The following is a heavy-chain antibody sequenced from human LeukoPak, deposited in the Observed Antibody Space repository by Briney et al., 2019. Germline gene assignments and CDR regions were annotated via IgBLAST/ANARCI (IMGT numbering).Heavy chain of an antibody. D-gene: IGHD3-10*01. CDR1: GFTFNTYV. CDR2: ISNSGSSI. V-gene: IGHV3-21*01. CDR3: AKSFWWFGEFSPFDY. Sequence: GGSLRLSCAASGFTFNTYVMSWVRQAPGKGLEWVSSISNSGSSIYYADSVKGRFTISRDNAKNSLYLQMNSLRAEDTAVYYCAKSFWWFGEFSPFDYWGQGTLLTVSS. J-gene: IGHJ4*02.